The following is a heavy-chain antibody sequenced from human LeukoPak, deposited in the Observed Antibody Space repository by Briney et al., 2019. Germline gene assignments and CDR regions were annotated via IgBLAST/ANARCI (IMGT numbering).Heavy chain of an antibody. D-gene: IGHD6-19*01. CDR2: ISGSGGST. CDR3: AKVGGNSGWTPYEGNYYYYMDV. V-gene: IGHV3-23*01. CDR1: GFTFSRYV. Sequence: GGSLRLSCAASGFTFSRYVMTWVRQAPGKGLEWVSGISGSGGSTYYADSVKGRFTISRDNSKNTLYLQMNSLRAEDTAVYYCAKVGGNSGWTPYEGNYYYYMDVWGKGTTVTISS. J-gene: IGHJ6*03.